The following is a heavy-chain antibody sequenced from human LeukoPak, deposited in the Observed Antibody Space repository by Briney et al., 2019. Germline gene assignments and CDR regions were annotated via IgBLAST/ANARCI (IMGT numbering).Heavy chain of an antibody. CDR1: GGSFSGYY. V-gene: IGHV4-34*01. J-gene: IGHJ4*02. D-gene: IGHD5-18*01. CDR3: ARGGYSYGQRY. CDR2: INHSGST. Sequence: TSETLSLTCAVYGGSFSGYYWSWIRQPPGKGLEWIGEINHSGSTNYNPSLKSRVTISVDTSKNQFSLKLSSVTAADTAVYYCARGGYSYGQRYWGQGTLVTVSS.